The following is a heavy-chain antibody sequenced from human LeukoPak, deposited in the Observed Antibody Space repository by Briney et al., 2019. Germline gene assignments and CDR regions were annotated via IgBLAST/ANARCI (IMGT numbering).Heavy chain of an antibody. CDR3: ARVIVVIPGTNIWFDP. D-gene: IGHD2-2*01. CDR2: ISAYNGNT. V-gene: IGHV1-18*01. CDR1: GYTFTSYG. Sequence: ASVKVSCKASGYTFTSYGISWVRQAPGQGLEWMGWISAYNGNTNYAQKLQGRVTITRNTAIGTAYMELSSLTSEDTAVYYCARVIVVIPGTNIWFDPWGQGTLVTVSS. J-gene: IGHJ5*02.